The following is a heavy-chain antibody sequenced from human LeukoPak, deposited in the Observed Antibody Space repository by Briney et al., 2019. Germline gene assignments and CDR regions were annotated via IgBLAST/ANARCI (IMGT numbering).Heavy chain of an antibody. V-gene: IGHV3-23*01. Sequence: GGSLRLSCAASGFTFSDYYMSWVRQAPGKGLEWVSAISGSGGSTYYADSVKGRFTISRDNSKNTLYLQMNSLRAEDTAVYYCAKDLYSSSSSVEYMDVWGKGTTVTVSS. D-gene: IGHD6-6*01. CDR1: GFTFSDYY. J-gene: IGHJ6*03. CDR2: ISGSGGST. CDR3: AKDLYSSSSSVEYMDV.